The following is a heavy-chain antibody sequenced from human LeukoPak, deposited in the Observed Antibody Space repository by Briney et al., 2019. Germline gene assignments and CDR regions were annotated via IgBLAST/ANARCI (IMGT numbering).Heavy chain of an antibody. CDR1: GFTFSTYW. CDR2: MNQDGSAI. Sequence: GGSLRLSCAASGFTFSTYWMSWARQAPGKGLEWVAKMNQDGSAISYVDSVKGRFTISRDNAKNSLYLQMNSLRVEDTAVYYCASADSGRNSFAPWGQGTLVIVSS. V-gene: IGHV3-7*01. D-gene: IGHD6-19*01. J-gene: IGHJ5*02. CDR3: ASADSGRNSFAP.